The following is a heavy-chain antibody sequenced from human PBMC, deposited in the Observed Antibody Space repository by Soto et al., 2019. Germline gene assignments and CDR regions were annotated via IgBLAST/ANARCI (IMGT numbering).Heavy chain of an antibody. Sequence: GGSLRLSCAASGFSFDDNAMHWVRQAPGKGLEWVSGIGWNGDNIGYADSVKGRFTISRDNAKNSLYLQMNSLRPDDTALYYCAKGGATVTTWFDYWGQGTLVTSPQ. V-gene: IGHV3-9*01. J-gene: IGHJ4*02. CDR3: AKGGATVTTWFDY. D-gene: IGHD4-4*01. CDR2: IGWNGDNI. CDR1: GFSFDDNA.